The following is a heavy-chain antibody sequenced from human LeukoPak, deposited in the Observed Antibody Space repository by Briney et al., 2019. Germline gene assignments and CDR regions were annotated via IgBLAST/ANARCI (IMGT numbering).Heavy chain of an antibody. V-gene: IGHV3-33*06. CDR1: GFTFSSYG. CDR3: AKEAYYDSSGSTFDY. Sequence: GGSLRLSCAASGFTFSSYGMHRVRQAPGKGLEWVAVIWYDGSDKYYADSVKGRFTISRDNSKNTLYLQMNSLRAEDTAVYYCAKEAYYDSSGSTFDYWGQGTLVTVSS. J-gene: IGHJ4*02. D-gene: IGHD3-22*01. CDR2: IWYDGSDK.